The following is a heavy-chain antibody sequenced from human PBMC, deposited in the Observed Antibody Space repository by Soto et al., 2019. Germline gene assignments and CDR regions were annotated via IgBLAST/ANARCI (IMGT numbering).Heavy chain of an antibody. CDR1: GYTFTGYY. J-gene: IGHJ6*02. Sequence: GASVKVSCKASGYTFTGYYMHWVRQAPGQGLEWMGWINPNSGGTNYAQKFQGRVTMTRDTSISTAYMELSRLRSDGTAVYYCARGSPAGGPPTIFGVVTTYYYYGMDVWGQGTTVTVSS. D-gene: IGHD3-3*01. CDR3: ARGSPAGGPPTIFGVVTTYYYYGMDV. CDR2: INPNSGGT. V-gene: IGHV1-2*02.